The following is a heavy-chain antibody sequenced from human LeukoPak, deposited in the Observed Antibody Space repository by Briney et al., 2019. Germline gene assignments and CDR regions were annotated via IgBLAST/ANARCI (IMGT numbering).Heavy chain of an antibody. CDR1: GFTFSSYW. Sequence: PGGSLRLSCAASGFTFSSYWMHWVRQGPGKGLVWVSRISTDGSATSYADSVKGRFTISRDNAKNTLYLQMNSLRAEDTAVYYCARDHSGSYFDYWGQGTLVTVSS. V-gene: IGHV3-74*01. J-gene: IGHJ4*02. D-gene: IGHD1-26*01. CDR3: ARDHSGSYFDY. CDR2: ISTDGSAT.